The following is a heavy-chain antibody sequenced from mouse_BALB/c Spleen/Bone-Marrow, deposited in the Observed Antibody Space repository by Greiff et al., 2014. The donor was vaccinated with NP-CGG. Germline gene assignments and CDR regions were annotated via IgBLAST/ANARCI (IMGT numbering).Heavy chain of an antibody. Sequence: EVQLVESGGGLVQPGGSLKLSCAASGFDFSRYWMSWVRQAPGKGLEWIGEINPDSSTINYTPSLKDKFIIPRDNAKNTLYLQMSKVRSEDTALYYCAHRYDVAMDYWGQGTSVTVSS. J-gene: IGHJ4*01. V-gene: IGHV4-1*02. CDR2: INPDSSTI. CDR1: GFDFSRYW. D-gene: IGHD2-14*01. CDR3: AHRYDVAMDY.